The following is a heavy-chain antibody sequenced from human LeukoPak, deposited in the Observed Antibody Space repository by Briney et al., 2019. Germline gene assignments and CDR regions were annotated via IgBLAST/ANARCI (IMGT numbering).Heavy chain of an antibody. CDR2: IYTSGST. CDR1: GGSISSYY. D-gene: IGHD2-2*02. Sequence: PSETLSLTCTVSGGSISSYYRSWIRQPAGKGLEWIGRIYTSGSTNYDPSLKSRVTMSVDTSKNQFSLKLSSVTAADTAVYYCARDLVAYCSSTSCYSDYYYYGMDVWGQGTTVTVSS. J-gene: IGHJ6*02. CDR3: ARDLVAYCSSTSCYSDYYYYGMDV. V-gene: IGHV4-4*07.